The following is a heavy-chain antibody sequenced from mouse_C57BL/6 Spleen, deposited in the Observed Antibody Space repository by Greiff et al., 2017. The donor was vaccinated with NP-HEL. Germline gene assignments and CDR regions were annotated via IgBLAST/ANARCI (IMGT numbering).Heavy chain of an antibody. CDR1: GYTFTDYE. CDR3: TRSDYGRLANWEDWFAY. Sequence: QVQLKESGAELVRPGASVTLSCKASGYTFTDYEMHWVKQTPVHGLEWIGAIDPETGGTAYNQKFKGKAILTADKSSSTAYMELRSLTSEDSAVYYCTRSDYGRLANWEDWFAYWGQGTLVTVSA. D-gene: IGHD1-1*01. V-gene: IGHV1-15*01. CDR2: IDPETGGT. J-gene: IGHJ3*01.